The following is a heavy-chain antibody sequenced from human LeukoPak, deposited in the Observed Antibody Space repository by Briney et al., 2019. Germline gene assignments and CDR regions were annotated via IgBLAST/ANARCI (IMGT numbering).Heavy chain of an antibody. CDR1: GGTFSSYA. CDR3: ARMGGYYKAHFDY. D-gene: IGHD3-3*01. CDR2: IIPIFGTA. J-gene: IGHJ4*02. V-gene: IGHV1-69*05. Sequence: SVKVSCKASGGTFSSYAISWVRQAPGQGLERMGGIIPIFGTANYAQKFQGRVTITTDESTSTAYMELSSLRSEDTAVYYCARMGGYYKAHFDYWGQGTLVTVSS.